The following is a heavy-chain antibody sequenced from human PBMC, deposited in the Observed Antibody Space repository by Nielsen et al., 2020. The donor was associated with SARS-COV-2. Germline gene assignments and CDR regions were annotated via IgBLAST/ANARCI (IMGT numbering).Heavy chain of an antibody. Sequence: VRQMPGKGLEWVAVISYDGNNKYYADSVKGRFTVSRDNSKNMVYLQMNSLRVEDTAVYYCAKGSDYCDSSGYYYLAYWGQGTLVTVSS. CDR3: AKGSDYCDSSGYYYLAY. D-gene: IGHD3-22*01. J-gene: IGHJ4*02. CDR2: ISYDGNNK. V-gene: IGHV3-30*18.